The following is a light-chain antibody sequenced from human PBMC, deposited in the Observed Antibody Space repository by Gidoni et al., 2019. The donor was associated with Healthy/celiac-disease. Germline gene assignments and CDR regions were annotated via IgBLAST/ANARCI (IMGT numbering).Light chain of an antibody. CDR2: STN. J-gene: IGLJ2*01. CDR3: AAWDDSLNGYVV. Sequence: QSVRTQPPSASATPGQRVTISCAGRSSNIGSNTVTWYQQRPGTSPKLLIYSTNQRPSGVPDRFSGSKSGTSASLAISGLQSEDEADYYCAAWDDSLNGYVVFGGGTKLTVL. V-gene: IGLV1-44*01. CDR1: SSNIGSNT.